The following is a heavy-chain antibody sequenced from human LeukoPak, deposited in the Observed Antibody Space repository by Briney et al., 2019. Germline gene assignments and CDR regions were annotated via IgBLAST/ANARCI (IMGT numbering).Heavy chain of an antibody. CDR2: IYYSGST. Sequence: SETLSLTCTVSGGSISSGGYYWSWIRQHPGKGLEWIGYIYYSGSTYYNPSLKSRVTISVDTSKNQFSLKLSSVTAADTAVYHCARVIAAAGTIDYWGQGTLVTVSS. J-gene: IGHJ4*02. D-gene: IGHD6-13*01. CDR1: GGSISSGGYY. V-gene: IGHV4-31*03. CDR3: ARVIAAAGTIDY.